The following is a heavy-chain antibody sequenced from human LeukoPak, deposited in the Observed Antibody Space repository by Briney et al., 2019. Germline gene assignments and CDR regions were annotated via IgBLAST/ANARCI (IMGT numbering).Heavy chain of an antibody. CDR3: AKGHYGWNDRGYYYMDV. J-gene: IGHJ6*03. CDR2: IRYDGSNK. Sequence: HPGGSLRLSCAASGFTFSSYGMHWVRQAPGKGLEWAAFIRYDGSNKYYADSVKGRFTISRDNSKNTLYLQMNSLRAEDTAVYYCAKGHYGWNDRGYYYMDVWGKGTTVTISS. V-gene: IGHV3-30*02. CDR1: GFTFSSYG. D-gene: IGHD1-1*01.